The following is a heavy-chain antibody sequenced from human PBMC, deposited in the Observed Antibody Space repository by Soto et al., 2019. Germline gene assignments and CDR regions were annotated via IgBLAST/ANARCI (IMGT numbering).Heavy chain of an antibody. D-gene: IGHD1-1*01. CDR2: IYYSGST. J-gene: IGHJ5*02. CDR3: AIVPVPGDNWFDP. CDR1: GVSISSGGYY. Sequence: PSETLSLTCTFSGVSISSGGYYWSWIRQHPGKGLEWIGYIYYSGSTYYDPSLKSRVTISVDTSRNQFSLKLSSVTAADTAVYYCAIVPVPGDNWFDPWGQGTLVTVSS. V-gene: IGHV4-31*03.